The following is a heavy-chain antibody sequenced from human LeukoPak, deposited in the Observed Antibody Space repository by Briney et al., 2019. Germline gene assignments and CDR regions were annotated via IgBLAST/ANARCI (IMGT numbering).Heavy chain of an antibody. CDR1: GFTFDDYA. Sequence: GGSLRLSCAASGFTFDDYAMPWVRQAPGKGLEWVSGISWNSGSIGYADSVKGRFTISRDNAKNSLYLQMNSLRAEDTALYYCSLGLYTGSLLNAFDIWGQGTMVTVSP. CDR2: ISWNSGSI. J-gene: IGHJ3*02. D-gene: IGHD2-2*02. CDR3: SLGLYTGSLLNAFDI. V-gene: IGHV3-9*01.